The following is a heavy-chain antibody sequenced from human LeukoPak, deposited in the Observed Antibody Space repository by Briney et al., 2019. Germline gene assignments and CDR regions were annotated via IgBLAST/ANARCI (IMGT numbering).Heavy chain of an antibody. J-gene: IGHJ4*02. D-gene: IGHD6-19*01. CDR2: IYPGDSDT. CDR1: GYSLTSYW. CDR3: ARHPSVAGTYFDY. Sequence: GESLKIPCKGSGYSLTSYWIGWVRQMPGKGLEWMGTIYPGDSDTRYSPSFQGQVTISADKSISTAYLQWSSLRASDTAMYYCARHPSVAGTYFDYWGQGTLVTVSS. V-gene: IGHV5-51*01.